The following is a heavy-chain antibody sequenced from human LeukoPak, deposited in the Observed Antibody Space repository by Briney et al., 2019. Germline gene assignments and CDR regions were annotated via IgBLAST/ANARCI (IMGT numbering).Heavy chain of an antibody. Sequence: GGSLRLSCAASGFTFSDYAMSWVRQAPGKGLEWVSGISDSGGSTWYADSVKGQFTISRDNSKDRLYLQMNSLRPEDTAMYYCARVRGGRSWYYYGMDVWGRGTTVTVSS. CDR1: GFTFSDYA. CDR2: ISDSGGST. CDR3: ARVRGGRSWYYYGMDV. V-gene: IGHV3-23*01. D-gene: IGHD3-16*01. J-gene: IGHJ6*02.